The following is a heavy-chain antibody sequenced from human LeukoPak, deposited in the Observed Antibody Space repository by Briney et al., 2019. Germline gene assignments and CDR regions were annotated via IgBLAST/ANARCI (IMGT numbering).Heavy chain of an antibody. J-gene: IGHJ4*02. CDR2: INPSGGST. D-gene: IGHD2-2*01. CDR1: GYTFTSYY. Sequence: ASVKVSCKASGYTFTSYYMHWVRQAPGQGLEWMGIINPSGGSTSYAQKFQGRVTMTRDTSTSTVYMELSSLRSEDTAVYYCAKDRCSSTSCYAPLGYWGQGTLVTVSS. CDR3: AKDRCSSTSCYAPLGY. V-gene: IGHV1-46*01.